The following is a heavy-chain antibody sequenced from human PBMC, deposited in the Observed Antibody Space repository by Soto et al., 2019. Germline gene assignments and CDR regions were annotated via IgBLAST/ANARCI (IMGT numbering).Heavy chain of an antibody. CDR3: ANGGSSSLIDYYYCYMDG. Sequence: EVQLLESGGGLVQPGGSLRLSCAASGFTFSSYAMSCVRQAPGQGLEWVSAISGSGGSTYYADSVKGRFTISRDNSKNTLYLQMNSLRAEDTAVYYCANGGSSSLIDYYYCYMDGGGKGTTVTVSS. CDR2: ISGSGGST. CDR1: GFTFSSYA. V-gene: IGHV3-23*01. D-gene: IGHD6-13*01. J-gene: IGHJ6*03.